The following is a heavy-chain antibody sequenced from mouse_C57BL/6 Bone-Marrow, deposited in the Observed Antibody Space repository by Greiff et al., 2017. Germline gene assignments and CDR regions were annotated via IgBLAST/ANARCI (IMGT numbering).Heavy chain of an antibody. CDR3: AREGYGNYYAMDY. V-gene: IGHV1-82*01. Sequence: QVQLQQSGPELVKPGASVKISCKASGYAFSSSWMNWVKQRPGKGLEWIGRIYPGDGDTNYNGKFKGKATLTADKSSSTAYMQLSSLTSEDSAVYFCAREGYGNYYAMDYWGQGTTLTVSS. D-gene: IGHD2-1*01. CDR2: IYPGDGDT. CDR1: GYAFSSSW. J-gene: IGHJ4*01.